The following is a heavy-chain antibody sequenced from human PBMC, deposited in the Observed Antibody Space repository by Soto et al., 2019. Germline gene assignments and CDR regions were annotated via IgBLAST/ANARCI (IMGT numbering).Heavy chain of an antibody. CDR2: INHSGST. D-gene: IGHD3-3*01. V-gene: IGHV4-34*01. Sequence: PSETLSLTCAVYGGSFSGYYWSWIRQPPGKGLEWIGEINHSGSTNYNPSLKSRVTISVDTSKNQFSLKLSSVTAADTAVYYCARVYYDFWSGYYTSALYFDYWGQGTLVTVSS. CDR1: GGSFSGYY. CDR3: ARVYYDFWSGYYTSALYFDY. J-gene: IGHJ4*02.